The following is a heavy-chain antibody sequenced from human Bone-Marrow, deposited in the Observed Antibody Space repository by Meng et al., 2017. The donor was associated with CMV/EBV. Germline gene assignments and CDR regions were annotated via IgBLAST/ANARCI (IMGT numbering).Heavy chain of an antibody. CDR3: ARTLLGYTNAAYYYYYGMDV. Sequence: SGPTLVKPTQTLTLTCTVSGFSLPTSGVSVSWARQPPGKALEWLALIDWDDEKFYSSLLKTRVTISKDISKNQVVLTMTNMDPVDTATYYCARTLLGYTNAAYYYYYGMDVWGQGTTV. J-gene: IGHJ6*01. CDR1: GFSLPTSGVS. V-gene: IGHV2-70*20. D-gene: IGHD5-18*01. CDR2: IDWDDEK.